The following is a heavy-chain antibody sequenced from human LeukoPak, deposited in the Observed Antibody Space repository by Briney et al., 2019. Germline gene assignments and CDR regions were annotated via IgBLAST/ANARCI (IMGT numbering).Heavy chain of an antibody. CDR1: YSSVSRGYY. V-gene: IGHV4-38-2*02. Sequence: SETLSLTCQVLYSSVSRGYYWGWIRQPPGKGLEWIGSIYHSGSTYYNPSLKSRVTISVDTSKNQFSLKLSSVTAADTAVYYCARDRGGNSSGWFTFDYWGQGTLVTVSS. J-gene: IGHJ4*02. CDR2: IYHSGST. CDR3: ARDRGGNSSGWFTFDY. D-gene: IGHD6-19*01.